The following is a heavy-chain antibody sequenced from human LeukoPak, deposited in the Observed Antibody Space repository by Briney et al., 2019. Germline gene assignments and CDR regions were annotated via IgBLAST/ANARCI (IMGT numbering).Heavy chain of an antibody. CDR2: IIPIFGTA. Sequence: PVASVKVSCKASGGTFSSYAISWVRQAPGQGLEWMGGIIPIFGTANYAQKFQGRVTITAGESTSTAYMELSSLRSEDTAVYYCARGRGQPDGMDVWGQGTTVTVSS. D-gene: IGHD1-26*01. V-gene: IGHV1-69*13. J-gene: IGHJ6*02. CDR3: ARGRGQPDGMDV. CDR1: GGTFSSYA.